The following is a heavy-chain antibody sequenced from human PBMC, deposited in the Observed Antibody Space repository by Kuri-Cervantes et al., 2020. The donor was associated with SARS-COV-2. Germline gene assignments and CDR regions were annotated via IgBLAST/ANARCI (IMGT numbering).Heavy chain of an antibody. D-gene: IGHD6-6*01. J-gene: IGHJ1*01. V-gene: IGHV3-23*01. CDR1: GFTFSNYA. CDR3: AKDGFVGGLGRPGRAYFQH. CDR2: ITGTGRNT. Sequence: GGVLRLSCAASGFTFSNYAMNWVRQAPGKGLEWVSGITGTGRNTYYADSVKGRFTISSKKSKNTLYLQMNSLTVEDTAVYYCAKDGFVGGLGRPGRAYFQHWGQGTLVTVSS.